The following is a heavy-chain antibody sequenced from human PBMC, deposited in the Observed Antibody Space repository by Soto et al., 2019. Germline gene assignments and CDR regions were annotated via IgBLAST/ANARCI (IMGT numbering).Heavy chain of an antibody. J-gene: IGHJ4*01. CDR1: GFRCSSCA. CDR3: TKFPYVD. V-gene: IGHV3-23*01. CDR2: SGGSGVIK. Sequence: GGTLRLSSRDSGFRCSSCARNRVRQASGTGLEWVSSSGGSGVIKYYADSVKGRLTISRDNSRNTLVLHMNSLRADDMAVEHCTKFPYVD.